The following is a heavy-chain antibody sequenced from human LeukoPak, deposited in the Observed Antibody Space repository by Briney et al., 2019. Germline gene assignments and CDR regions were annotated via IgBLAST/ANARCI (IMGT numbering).Heavy chain of an antibody. CDR3: ARAYALVAFDI. CDR1: GGSISSYY. J-gene: IGHJ3*02. V-gene: IGHV4-59*12. Sequence: SETLSLTCTVSGGSISSYYWSWIRQPPGKGLEWIGYIYYSGSTNYNPSLKSRVTISVDTSKNQFSLKLSSVTAADTAVYYCARAYALVAFDIWGQGTMVTVSS. CDR2: IYYSGST.